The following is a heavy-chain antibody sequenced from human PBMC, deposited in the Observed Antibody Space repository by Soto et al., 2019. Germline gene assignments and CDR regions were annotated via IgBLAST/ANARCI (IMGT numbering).Heavy chain of an antibody. CDR2: IHYSGSA. J-gene: IGHJ5*01. CDR1: GGSISRYY. D-gene: IGHD3-16*01. Sequence: LSLTCTVSGGSISRYYWSWVRQPPGKGLEWIGSIHYSGSAANNPSLKSRVTMLVDTSKNQFSLRLTSVTAADTAVYYCARDQDFITGDNCFESWGQGTLVTVSS. V-gene: IGHV4-59*01. CDR3: ARDQDFITGDNCFES.